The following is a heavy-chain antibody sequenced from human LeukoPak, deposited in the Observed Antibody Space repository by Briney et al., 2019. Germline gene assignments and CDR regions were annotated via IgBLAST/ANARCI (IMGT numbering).Heavy chain of an antibody. CDR2: IYYSGST. CDR1: GGSISSYY. Sequence: SSETLSLTCTVSGGSISSYYWSWIRQPPGKGLEWIGYIYYSGSTNYNPSLKSRVTISVDTSKNQFSLKLSSVIAADTAVYYCARINFGYSSGWYTGHFDYWGQRTLVTVSS. V-gene: IGHV4-59*01. D-gene: IGHD6-19*01. J-gene: IGHJ4*02. CDR3: ARINFGYSSGWYTGHFDY.